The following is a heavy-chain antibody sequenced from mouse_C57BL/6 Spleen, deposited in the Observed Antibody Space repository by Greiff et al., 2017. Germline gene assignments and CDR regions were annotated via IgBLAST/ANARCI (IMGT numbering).Heavy chain of an antibody. J-gene: IGHJ4*01. D-gene: IGHD1-1*01. CDR2: ISSGSSTI. CDR1: GFTFSDYG. Sequence: DVMLVESGGGLVKPGGSLKLSCAASGFTFSDYGMHWVRQAPEKGLEWVAYISSGSSTIYYADTVKGRFTISRDNAKNTLFLQMTSLRYEDTDMYYCASPLRDYAMDYWGQGTSVTVSS. V-gene: IGHV5-17*01. CDR3: ASPLRDYAMDY.